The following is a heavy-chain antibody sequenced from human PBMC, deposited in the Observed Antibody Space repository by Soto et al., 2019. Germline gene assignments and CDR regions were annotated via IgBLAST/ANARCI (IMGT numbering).Heavy chain of an antibody. CDR1: GFTFSSYS. Sequence: GGSLRLSCAASGFTFSSYSMNWVRQAPGKGLEWVSYISSSSSTIYYADSVKGRFTISRDNAKNSLYLQMNSLRDEDTAVYYCARMMKWELRNDAFDIWGQGTMVTVSS. CDR3: ARMMKWELRNDAFDI. D-gene: IGHD1-26*01. J-gene: IGHJ3*02. V-gene: IGHV3-48*02. CDR2: ISSSSSTI.